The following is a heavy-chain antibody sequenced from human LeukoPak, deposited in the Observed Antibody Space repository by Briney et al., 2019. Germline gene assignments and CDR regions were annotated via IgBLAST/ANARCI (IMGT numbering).Heavy chain of an antibody. CDR3: ARDANYDILTGYYTYFDY. V-gene: IGHV1-2*06. CDR1: GYTFTGYY. Sequence: ASVKVSCKASGYTFTGYYMHWVRQAPGQGLEWMGRINPNSGGTNYPQKFQGRVTMTRDTSISTAYMELSRLRSDDTAVYYCARDANYDILTGYYTYFDYWGQGTLVTVSS. CDR2: INPNSGGT. D-gene: IGHD3-9*01. J-gene: IGHJ4*02.